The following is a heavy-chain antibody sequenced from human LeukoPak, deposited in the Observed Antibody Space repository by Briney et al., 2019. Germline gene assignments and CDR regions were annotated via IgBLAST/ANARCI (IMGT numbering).Heavy chain of an antibody. CDR2: INPNSGGT. CDR1: GYAFTGYY. V-gene: IGHV1-2*02. Sequence: ASVKVSCKASGYAFTGYYMHWVRQAPGQGLEWMGWINPNSGGTNYAQKFQGRVTMTRDTSTSTVYMELSSLRSEDTAVYYCARDGPLGYCSSTSCYDPTYYYGMDVWGQGTTVTVSS. CDR3: ARDGPLGYCSSTSCYDPTYYYGMDV. J-gene: IGHJ6*02. D-gene: IGHD2-2*01.